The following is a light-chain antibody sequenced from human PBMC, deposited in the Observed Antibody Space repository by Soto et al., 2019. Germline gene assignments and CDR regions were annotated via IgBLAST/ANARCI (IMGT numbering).Light chain of an antibody. CDR3: QQRSTWPLIT. Sequence: EIVLTQSPATLFLSPGERATLSCRASQSVSTYLAWYQQKPGLTPRLLIYEASNRATGIPARFSGSGSGTDFTLTISSLEPEDFGVYYCQQRSTWPLITCDQGTRLEIK. V-gene: IGKV3-11*01. CDR1: QSVSTY. CDR2: EAS. J-gene: IGKJ5*01.